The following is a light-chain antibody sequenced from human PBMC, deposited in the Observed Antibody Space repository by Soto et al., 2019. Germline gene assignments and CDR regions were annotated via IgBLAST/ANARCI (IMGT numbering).Light chain of an antibody. CDR2: IAS. CDR3: QQYGTSPQT. J-gene: IGKJ2*01. V-gene: IGKV3-20*01. CDR1: QSVSNSY. Sequence: EIVLTQSPGTLSLSPGERATLSCRASQSVSNSYIAWYQQKAGQAPRLLIYIASRRATGIPHRFSGSGSGTDFTLSISSLETDDFAVYYCQQYGTSPQTFGQGTKLEIK.